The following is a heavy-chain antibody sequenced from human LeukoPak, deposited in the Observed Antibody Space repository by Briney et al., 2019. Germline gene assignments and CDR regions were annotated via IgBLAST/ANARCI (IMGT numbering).Heavy chain of an antibody. CDR3: ARETRSVGSGYYYLWRGYNWFDP. CDR2: INWNGGST. D-gene: IGHD3-22*01. CDR1: GFTFSTYG. Sequence: PGGTLRLSCAASGFTFSTYGMSWVRQAPGKGLEWVSGINWNGGSTGYADSVKGRFTISRDNAKNSLYLQMNSLRAEDTAVYYCARETRSVGSGYYYLWRGYNWFDPWGQGTLVTVSS. J-gene: IGHJ5*02. V-gene: IGHV3-20*04.